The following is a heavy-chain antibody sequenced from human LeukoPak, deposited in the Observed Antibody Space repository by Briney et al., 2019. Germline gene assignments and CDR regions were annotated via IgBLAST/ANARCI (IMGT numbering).Heavy chain of an antibody. J-gene: IGHJ4*02. V-gene: IGHV1-18*01. CDR1: GYTFTSYG. Sequence: ASVKVSCKASGYTFTSYGISWVRQAPGQGLEWMGWISAYNGNTNYAQKLQGRVTMTRDTSTSTVYMKLSSLRSEDTAIYYCARDSGAARGNIAVAGNDYWGQGTLVTVSS. CDR2: ISAYNGNT. CDR3: ARDSGAARGNIAVAGNDY. D-gene: IGHD6-19*01.